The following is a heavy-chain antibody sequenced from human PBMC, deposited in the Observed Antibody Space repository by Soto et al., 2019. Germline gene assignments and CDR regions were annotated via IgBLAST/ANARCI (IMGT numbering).Heavy chain of an antibody. D-gene: IGHD5-12*01. CDR3: ARAAGYTSNYFDS. CDR2: INPSGGST. J-gene: IGHJ4*02. CDR1: GYTFSNYY. V-gene: IGHV1-46*01. Sequence: ASVKVSCKASGYTFSNYYIHWVRQAPGQGIEWMGIINPSGGSTSYAQNFQGRVTMTRDTSTSTVYMELSSLRSEDTAVYYCARAAGYTSNYFDSRGQGTLVTVSP.